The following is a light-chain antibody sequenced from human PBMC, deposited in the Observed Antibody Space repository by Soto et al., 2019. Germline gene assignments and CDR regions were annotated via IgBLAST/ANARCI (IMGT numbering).Light chain of an antibody. CDR3: QQYDKLPLI. V-gene: IGKV1-33*01. J-gene: IGKJ5*01. Sequence: IQMTQSPSSLSASVADRVTITCQETQDIRKYLNWYQQKPGKAPKLLIYDASSLETGVPSRFSGSGSGTDFTLTISSRQPEDFATYDCQQYDKLPLIFGQGTRLDIK. CDR1: QDIRKY. CDR2: DAS.